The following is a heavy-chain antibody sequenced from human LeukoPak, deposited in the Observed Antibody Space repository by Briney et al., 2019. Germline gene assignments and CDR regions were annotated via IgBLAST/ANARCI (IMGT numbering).Heavy chain of an antibody. CDR1: GFTFSSYE. CDR3: ARVLGFGELFFDY. J-gene: IGHJ4*02. V-gene: IGHV3-48*03. Sequence: GGSLRLSCAASGFTFSSYEMNWVRQAPGKGLEWVTYISGSGSTIYYADSVKGRFTISRDNAKNSLYLQMNSLRAEDTAVYYCARVLGFGELFFDYWGQGTLVTVSS. CDR2: ISGSGSTI. D-gene: IGHD3-10*01.